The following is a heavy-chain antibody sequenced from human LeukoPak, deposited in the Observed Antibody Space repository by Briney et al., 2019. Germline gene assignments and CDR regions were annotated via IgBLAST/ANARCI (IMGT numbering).Heavy chain of an antibody. CDR3: ARVRRYSSGWYVDY. Sequence: GGSLRLSCAASGFTFNTYTMNWVRQAPGKGLEWVSYISSSSSNIYYADSVKGRFTISRDNAKNSLYLQMNSLRDEDTAVYYCARVRRYSSGWYVDYWGQGTLVAVSS. CDR1: GFTFNTYT. V-gene: IGHV3-48*02. CDR2: ISSSSSNI. D-gene: IGHD6-19*01. J-gene: IGHJ4*02.